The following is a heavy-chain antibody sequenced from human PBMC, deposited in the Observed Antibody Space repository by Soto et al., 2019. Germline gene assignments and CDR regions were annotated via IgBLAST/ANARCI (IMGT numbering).Heavy chain of an antibody. V-gene: IGHV4-61*01. CDR1: GGSVSSGSYY. D-gene: IGHD3-22*01. Sequence: SETLSLTCTVSGGSVSSGSYYWSWIRQPPGKGLEWIGYIYYSGSANYNPSLKSRVTISVDTSKNQFSLELSSVTAADTAVYYCARSTRPSSGYYYVGYWGQGTLVTVSS. CDR2: IYYSGSA. J-gene: IGHJ4*02. CDR3: ARSTRPSSGYYYVGY.